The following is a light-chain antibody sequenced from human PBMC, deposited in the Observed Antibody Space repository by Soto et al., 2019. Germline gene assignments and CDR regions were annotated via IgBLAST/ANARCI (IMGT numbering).Light chain of an antibody. CDR1: QSVSNN. CDR3: QQYNNWPPNT. Sequence: DIVLTQSPSTLSFSPSDRATLSCSASQSVSNNLAWYQQKHGQAPRLLFYGASTRATGIPARFSGSGSGTEFTLTISSLQSEDFAVYYCQQYNNWPPNTFGGGTKVDIK. J-gene: IGKJ4*01. V-gene: IGKV3-15*01. CDR2: GAS.